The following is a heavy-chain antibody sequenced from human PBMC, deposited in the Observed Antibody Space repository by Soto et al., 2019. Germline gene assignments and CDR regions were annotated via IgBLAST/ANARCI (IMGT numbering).Heavy chain of an antibody. Sequence: EVQLVQSGAEVKKPGESLRISCKGSGYSFTSYWISWVRQMPGKGLEWMGRIDPSDSYINYSPSFQGHVTISADKSLNTAYVQWSSLKASDTAMYYCATRLANGPDSWGQGTLVTVSS. J-gene: IGHJ4*02. CDR1: GYSFTSYW. D-gene: IGHD2-8*01. V-gene: IGHV5-10-1*03. CDR3: ATRLANGPDS. CDR2: IDPSDSYI.